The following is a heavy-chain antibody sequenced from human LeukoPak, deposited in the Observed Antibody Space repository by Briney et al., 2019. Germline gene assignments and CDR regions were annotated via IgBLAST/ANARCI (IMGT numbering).Heavy chain of an antibody. CDR1: GFTVSSNY. CDR2: IYSGGST. Sequence: GGSLRLSCAASGFTVSSNYMSWVRQAPGKGLEWVSVIYSGGSTYYADSVKGRFTISRDNYKNTLYLQMNSMRAEDTAVYYCAKVPDYYGSGRYHWGQGTLVTVSS. V-gene: IGHV3-66*01. CDR3: AKVPDYYGSGRYH. D-gene: IGHD3-10*01. J-gene: IGHJ4*02.